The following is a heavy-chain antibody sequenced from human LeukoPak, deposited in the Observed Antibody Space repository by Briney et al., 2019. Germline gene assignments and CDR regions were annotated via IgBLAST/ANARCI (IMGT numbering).Heavy chain of an antibody. CDR1: GYTFTGYY. J-gene: IGHJ4*01. V-gene: IGHV1-2*02. CDR3: ARADCNDGSCYSIDPKDLSAV. CDR2: INPNTGYA. Sequence: ASVKVPHQGCGYTFTGYYIHWVRQSPGQGLEWMGWINPNTGYANHAQKFQGRVTMTRDTSISTAYMELSRLRSDDTAVYYCARADCNDGSCYSIDPKDLSAVWGQGTLVTVSS. D-gene: IGHD2-15*01.